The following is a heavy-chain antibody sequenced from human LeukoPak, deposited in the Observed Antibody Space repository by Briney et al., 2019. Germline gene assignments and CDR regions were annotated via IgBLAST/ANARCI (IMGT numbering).Heavy chain of an antibody. J-gene: IGHJ4*02. D-gene: IGHD3-22*01. CDR3: AKTNGYYSD. CDR1: GFTFSSYG. V-gene: IGHV3-23*01. Sequence: GGSLRLSCAASGFTFSSYGMNWVRQAPGKGLEWVSGISGSGGTTYYADSVKGRFTIPRDDSKNSLSLQVSSLRAEDTAVYYCAKTNGYYSDWGQGTLVTVSS. CDR2: ISGSGGTT.